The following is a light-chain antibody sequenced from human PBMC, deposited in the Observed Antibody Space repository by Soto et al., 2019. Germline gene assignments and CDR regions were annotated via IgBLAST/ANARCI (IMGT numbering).Light chain of an antibody. CDR3: QQSYSTPIT. CDR2: AAS. J-gene: IGKJ5*01. CDR1: QIITSH. Sequence: DIQMTQSPSSLSASVGDRVSITCRASQIITSHLNWYQQRPGKAPKLLIYAASSLQSGVPSRFSGSGSGTDFTLTISSLQPEDFTTYYCQQSYSTPITVGQGTRREIK. V-gene: IGKV1-39*01.